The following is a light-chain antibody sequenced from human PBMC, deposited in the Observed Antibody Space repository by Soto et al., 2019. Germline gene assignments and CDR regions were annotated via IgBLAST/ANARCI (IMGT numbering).Light chain of an antibody. Sequence: QSVLTQPRSVSGSPGQSVTICCTGTSRNFGGYDFVSWYQHHPGKAPKLIIYDVIKRPSGVPDRFSGSKSGNTASLTISGLQAEDEADYYCCSYAVTSTDFVFGVGTKLTVL. J-gene: IGLJ1*01. V-gene: IGLV2-11*01. CDR1: SRNFGGYDF. CDR2: DVI. CDR3: CSYAVTSTDFV.